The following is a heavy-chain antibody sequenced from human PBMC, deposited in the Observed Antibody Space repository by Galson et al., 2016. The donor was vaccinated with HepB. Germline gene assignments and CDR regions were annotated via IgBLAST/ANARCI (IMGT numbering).Heavy chain of an antibody. J-gene: IGHJ4*02. CDR1: GDSVSSNNAG. CDR2: TYYRSKWFY. CDR3: AISGIGVGFDY. Sequence: CAISGDSVSSNNAGWNWIRQSPSRGLEWLGRTYYRSKWFYDYAESVKSRITIKPDTTKNQFSLQLNSVTVEDTAVYYCAISGIGVGFDYWGQGTLVTVSS. V-gene: IGHV6-1*01. D-gene: IGHD2-15*01.